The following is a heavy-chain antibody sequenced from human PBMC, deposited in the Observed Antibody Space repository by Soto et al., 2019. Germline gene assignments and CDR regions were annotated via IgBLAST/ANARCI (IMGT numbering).Heavy chain of an antibody. Sequence: SETLSLTCTVSGGSISSGGYYWSWIRQHPGKGLEWIGYIYYSGSTYYNPSLKSRVTISVDTSKNQFSLKLSSVTAADTAVYYCARDQVVVAATGRWFDPWGQGTLVTVSS. CDR2: IYYSGST. CDR1: GGSISSGGYY. J-gene: IGHJ5*02. CDR3: ARDQVVVAATGRWFDP. V-gene: IGHV4-31*03. D-gene: IGHD2-15*01.